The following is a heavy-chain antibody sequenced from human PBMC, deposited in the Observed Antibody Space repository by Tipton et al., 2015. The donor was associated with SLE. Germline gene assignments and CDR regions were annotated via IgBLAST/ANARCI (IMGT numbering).Heavy chain of an antibody. D-gene: IGHD6-13*01. CDR2: FYYSGST. V-gene: IGHV4-59*08. CDR3: ARQGIMASAGLGY. CDR1: GGSMSTYY. Sequence: TLSLTCTVSGGSMSTYYWNWIRQFPGKGLEWIGYFYYSGSTSYNPSLKSRVTISVDTSKNQFSLKLISVTAADTAVYYCARQGIMASAGLGYWGQGTLVTVSS. J-gene: IGHJ4*02.